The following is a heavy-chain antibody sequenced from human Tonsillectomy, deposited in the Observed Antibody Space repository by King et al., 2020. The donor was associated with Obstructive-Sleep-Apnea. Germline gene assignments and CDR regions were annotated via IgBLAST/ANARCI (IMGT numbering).Heavy chain of an antibody. V-gene: IGHV3-23*01. CDR3: AKDFAGGIIDS. CDR2: ISGGGGST. CDR1: GFMFSSYA. Sequence: GGLVQPGGSLILSCAASGFMFSSYAMNWVRQTPGKGLEWVSGISGGGGSTNYADTVKGRLTISRDNSNNTLYLQMNSLRAEDTAIYYCAKDFAGGIIDSWGQGTLVTVSS. J-gene: IGHJ4*02. D-gene: IGHD3-16*01.